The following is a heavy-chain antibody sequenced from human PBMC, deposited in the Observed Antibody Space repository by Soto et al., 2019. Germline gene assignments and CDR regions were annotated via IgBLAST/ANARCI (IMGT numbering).Heavy chain of an antibody. CDR1: GYTFTGYY. CDR3: ARDPSYYGMDV. CDR2: INAGNGNT. V-gene: IGHV1-3*01. Sequence: ASVKVSCKASGYTFTGYYMHWVRQAPGQRLEWMGWINAGNGNTKYSQKFQGRVTITRDTSAGTAYMELSSLRSEDTAVYYCARDPSYYGMDVWGQGTTVTVSS. J-gene: IGHJ6*02.